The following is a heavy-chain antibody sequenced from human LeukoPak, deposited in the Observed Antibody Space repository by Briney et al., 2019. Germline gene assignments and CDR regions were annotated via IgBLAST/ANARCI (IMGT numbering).Heavy chain of an antibody. V-gene: IGHV1-69*06. CDR2: IIPIFGTV. D-gene: IGHD3-3*01. Sequence: SVKVSCKASGGTFSSYAISWVRQAPGQGLEWMGGIIPIFGTVNYAPKFQGRVTITADKSTSTAYMELSSLRSEDTAVYFCARSLFRFLEWSYRSYYYYYMDVWGKGTTVTVSS. CDR3: ARSLFRFLEWSYRSYYYYYMDV. J-gene: IGHJ6*03. CDR1: GGTFSSYA.